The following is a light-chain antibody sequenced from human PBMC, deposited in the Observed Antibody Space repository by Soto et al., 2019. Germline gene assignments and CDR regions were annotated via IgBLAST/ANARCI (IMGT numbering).Light chain of an antibody. CDR2: EVT. CDR3: TSYTSNSTWV. J-gene: IGLJ3*02. V-gene: IGLV2-18*02. CDR1: SSDVGNYNR. Sequence: QSALTQPPSVSGSPGQSVTISCTGTSSDVGNYNRVSWYQQPPGTAPKLMIYEVTNRPSGVPNRFSASKSGNTASLTISGLQDEDDADYYCTSYTSNSTWVFGGGTKLTVL.